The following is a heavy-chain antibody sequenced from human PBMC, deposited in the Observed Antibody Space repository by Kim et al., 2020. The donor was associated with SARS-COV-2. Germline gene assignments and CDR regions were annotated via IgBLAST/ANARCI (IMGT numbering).Heavy chain of an antibody. CDR3: ARDGGYDSWGYYFDY. D-gene: IGHD5-12*01. CDR2: IIPIFGTA. CDR1: GGTFSSYA. V-gene: IGHV1-69*13. Sequence: SVKVSCKASGGTFSSYAISCVRQAPGQGLEWMGGIIPIFGTANYAQKFQGRVTITADESTSTAYMELSSLRSEDTAVYYCARDGGYDSWGYYFDYWGQGTLVTVSS. J-gene: IGHJ4*02.